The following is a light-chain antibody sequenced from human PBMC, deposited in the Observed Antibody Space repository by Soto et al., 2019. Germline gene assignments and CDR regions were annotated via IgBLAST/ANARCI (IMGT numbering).Light chain of an antibody. CDR3: QQYGSSPFT. CDR2: GAS. V-gene: IGKV3-20*01. Sequence: EIVLTQSPDALSLPPGERATLSCRASQSVSSSYLAWYQQKPGQAPRLLIYGASSRATGIPDRFSGSGSGTDFTLTISRLEPEDFAVYYCQQYGSSPFTFGPGTKVDIK. J-gene: IGKJ3*01. CDR1: QSVSSSY.